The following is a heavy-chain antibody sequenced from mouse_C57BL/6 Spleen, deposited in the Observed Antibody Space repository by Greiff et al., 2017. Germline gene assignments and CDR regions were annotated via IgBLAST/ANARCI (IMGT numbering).Heavy chain of an antibody. J-gene: IGHJ3*01. D-gene: IGHD2-2*01. CDR3: ARFYYGYDSY. Sequence: EVQLQQSGPELVKPGASVKISCKASGYTFTDYYMNWVKQSHGKSLEWIGDINPNNGGTSYNQKFKGKATLTVDKSSSTAYMELRSLTSEDSAVYYCARFYYGYDSYWGQGTLVTVSA. CDR2: INPNNGGT. CDR1: GYTFTDYY. V-gene: IGHV1-26*01.